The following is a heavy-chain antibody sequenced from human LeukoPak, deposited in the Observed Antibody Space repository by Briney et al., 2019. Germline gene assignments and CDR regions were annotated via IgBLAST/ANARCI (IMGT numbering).Heavy chain of an antibody. J-gene: IGHJ6*02. CDR2: ISAYNGNT. Sequence: ASVKVSCKASGYTFTSYGISWVRQAPGQGLEWMGWISAYNGNTNYAQKLQGRVTMTTDTSTSTAYMELRSLRSDDTAVYYCVRPVDTAMVYGMDVWGQGTTVTVSS. V-gene: IGHV1-18*01. CDR1: GYTFTSYG. D-gene: IGHD5-18*01. CDR3: VRPVDTAMVYGMDV.